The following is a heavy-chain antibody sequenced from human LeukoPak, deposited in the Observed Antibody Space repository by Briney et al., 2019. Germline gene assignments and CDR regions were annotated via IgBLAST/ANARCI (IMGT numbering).Heavy chain of an antibody. CDR1: GFTFSIYW. Sequence: GGSLRLSCTASGFTFSIYWMSWVRQAPGKGLEWVANIKEDGSEEYYVDSVKGRFTIYRDNTKNSLYLQMNSLRAEDTAVYYCARDPAAWDYWGQGTLVTVSS. V-gene: IGHV3-7*01. CDR3: ARDPAAWDY. D-gene: IGHD6-13*01. CDR2: IKEDGSEE. J-gene: IGHJ4*02.